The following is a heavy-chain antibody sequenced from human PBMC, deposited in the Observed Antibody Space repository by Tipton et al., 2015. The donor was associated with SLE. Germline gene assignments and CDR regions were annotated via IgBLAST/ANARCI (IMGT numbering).Heavy chain of an antibody. V-gene: IGHV3-7*01. Sequence: SLRLSCAGSGFNFRHYWMTWVRQAPGKGLEWVANMDQDGSEKYYVDSVKGRFTISRDNSKNTLYLQMNSLRAEDTAVYYCATQITMRDAFDIWGQGTMVTVSS. D-gene: IGHD3-22*01. J-gene: IGHJ3*02. CDR1: GFNFRHYW. CDR2: MDQDGSEK. CDR3: ATQITMRDAFDI.